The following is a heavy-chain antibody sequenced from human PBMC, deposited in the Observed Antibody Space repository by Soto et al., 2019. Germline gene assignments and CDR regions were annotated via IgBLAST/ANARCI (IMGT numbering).Heavy chain of an antibody. V-gene: IGHV4-39*01. CDR2: IYYSGST. CDR3: ANTMVRGVITYGSQFDY. J-gene: IGHJ4*02. D-gene: IGHD3-10*01. CDR1: GGSIISSSYY. Sequence: SETLSLTCTVSGGSIISSSYYWGWIRQPPGKGLEWIGSIYYSGSTYYNPSLKSRVTISVDTSKNQFSLKLSSVTAADTAVYYCANTMVRGVITYGSQFDYWGQGTLVTVSS.